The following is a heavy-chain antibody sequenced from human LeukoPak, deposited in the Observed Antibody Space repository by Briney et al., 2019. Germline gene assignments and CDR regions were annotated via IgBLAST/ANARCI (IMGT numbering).Heavy chain of an antibody. CDR3: ARGPRYSSSWHHYFDY. Sequence: SETLSLTCAVYGGSFSGYYWSWIRQPPGKGLEWIGEINHSGSTNYNPSLKSRVTISVDTSTNQFSLKLSSVTAADTAVYYCARGPRYSSSWHHYFDYWGQGTLVTVSS. D-gene: IGHD6-13*01. V-gene: IGHV4-34*01. CDR2: INHSGST. J-gene: IGHJ4*02. CDR1: GGSFSGYY.